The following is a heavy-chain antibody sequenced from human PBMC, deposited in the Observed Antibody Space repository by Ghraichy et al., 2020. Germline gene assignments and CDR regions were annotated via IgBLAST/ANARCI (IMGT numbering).Heavy chain of an antibody. CDR3: ARGGGYLLFRGLSDAFDI. V-gene: IGHV1-2*02. J-gene: IGHJ3*02. CDR1: GYTFTGYY. CDR2: INPNSGGT. D-gene: IGHD5-18*01. Sequence: ASVKVSCKASGYTFTGYYMHWVRQAPGQGLEWMGWINPNSGGTNYAQKFQGRVTMTRDTSISTAYMELSRLRSDDTAVYYCARGGGYLLFRGLSDAFDIWGQGKMVTGSS.